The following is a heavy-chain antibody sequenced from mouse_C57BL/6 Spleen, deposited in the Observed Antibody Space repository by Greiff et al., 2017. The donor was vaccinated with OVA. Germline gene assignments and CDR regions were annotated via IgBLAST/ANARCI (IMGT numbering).Heavy chain of an antibody. CDR3: ARSEVLRYYFDY. J-gene: IGHJ2*01. D-gene: IGHD1-1*01. CDR2: INPNYGTT. V-gene: IGHV1-39*01. Sequence: EVKLEESGPELVKPGASVKISCKASGCSFTDYNMNWVKQSNGKSLEWIGVINPNYGTTSYNQKFKGKATLTVDQSSSTAYMQLNSLTSEDSAVYYCARSEVLRYYFDYWGQGTTLTVSS. CDR1: GCSFTDYN.